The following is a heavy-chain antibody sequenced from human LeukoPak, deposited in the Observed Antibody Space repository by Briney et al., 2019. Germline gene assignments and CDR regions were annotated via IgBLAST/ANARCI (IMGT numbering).Heavy chain of an antibody. J-gene: IGHJ5*02. CDR1: GGSFSGYY. CDR2: INHSGST. V-gene: IGHV4-34*01. D-gene: IGHD3-22*01. CDR3: ARGQRGYYDSSGYYFA. Sequence: SETLSLTCAVYGGSFSGYYWSWIRQPPGKGLEWIGEINHSGSTNYNPSLKSRVTISVDTSKNQFSLKLSSVTAADTAVYYCARGQRGYYDSSGYYFAWGQGTLVTVSS.